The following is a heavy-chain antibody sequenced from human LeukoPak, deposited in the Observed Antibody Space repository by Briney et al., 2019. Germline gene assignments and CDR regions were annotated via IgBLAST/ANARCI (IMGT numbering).Heavy chain of an antibody. V-gene: IGHV1-2*02. CDR3: ARDHIAAAGNFGWFDP. J-gene: IGHJ5*02. CDR2: INPNSGGT. D-gene: IGHD6-13*01. Sequence: ASVKVSCKASGYTFTCYYMHWVRQAPGQGLEWMGWINPNSGGTNYAQKFQGRVTMTRDTSISTAYMELSRLRSDDTAVYYCARDHIAAAGNFGWFDPWGQGTLVTVSS. CDR1: GYTFTCYY.